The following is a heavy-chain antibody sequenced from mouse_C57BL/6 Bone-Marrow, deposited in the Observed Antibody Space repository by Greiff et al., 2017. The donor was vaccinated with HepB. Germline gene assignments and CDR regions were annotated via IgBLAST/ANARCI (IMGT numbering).Heavy chain of an antibody. CDR1: GYTFTSYT. J-gene: IGHJ2*01. D-gene: IGHD1-1*01. V-gene: IGHV1-4*01. CDR3: ARGGLRYP. Sequence: VQLKESGAELARPGASVKMSCKASGYTFTSYTMHWVKQRPGQGLEWIGYINPSSGYTKYNQKFKDKATLTADKSSSTAYMQLSSLTSEDSAVYYCARGGLRYPWGQGTTLTVSS. CDR2: INPSSGYT.